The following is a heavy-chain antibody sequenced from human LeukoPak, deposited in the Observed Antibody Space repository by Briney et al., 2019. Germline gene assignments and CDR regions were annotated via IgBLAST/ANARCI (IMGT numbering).Heavy chain of an antibody. V-gene: IGHV1-8*03. Sequence: ASVKVSCKASAHIFINYDFNWVRQATGQGLEWMGWLNPNRGDTDYAQKFQGRVTITRNTSISTAYIELSSLRSEDTAVYCCVTVSSSGWERDYWGQGTLVTVSS. D-gene: IGHD6-19*01. CDR2: LNPNRGDT. CDR3: VTVSSSGWERDY. J-gene: IGHJ4*02. CDR1: AHIFINYD.